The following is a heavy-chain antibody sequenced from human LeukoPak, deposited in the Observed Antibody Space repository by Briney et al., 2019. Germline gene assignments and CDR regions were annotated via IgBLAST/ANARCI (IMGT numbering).Heavy chain of an antibody. CDR2: ISPSGSTI. CDR3: ARDQVHFDY. J-gene: IGHJ4*01. Sequence: GGSLRLSCAASGFSFSDYSMNWVGQAPGKGLEWLSYISPSGSTIYYADSVRGRFTISRDNPKNSLYLKMSSLRDGDTAVYHCARDQVHFDYWGHGTLVTVSS. CDR1: GFSFSDYS. V-gene: IGHV3-48*02.